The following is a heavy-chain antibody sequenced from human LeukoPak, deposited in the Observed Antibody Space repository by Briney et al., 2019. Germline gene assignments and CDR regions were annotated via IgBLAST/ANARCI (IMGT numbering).Heavy chain of an antibody. CDR2: MSSSSSYI. J-gene: IGHJ4*02. CDR3: ARDPSLDY. CDR1: GFTFSNYA. V-gene: IGHV3-21*01. Sequence: GGSLRLSCAASGFTFSNYAMTWVRQAPGKGLEWVSSMSSSSSYIYYADSVKGRFTISRDNAKNSLYLQMNSLRAEDTAVYYCARDPSLDYWGQGTLVTVSS. D-gene: IGHD2-2*01.